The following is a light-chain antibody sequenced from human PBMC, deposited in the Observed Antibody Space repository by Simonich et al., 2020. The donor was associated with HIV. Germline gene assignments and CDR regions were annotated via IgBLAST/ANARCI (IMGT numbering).Light chain of an antibody. CDR2: GAS. V-gene: IGKV3-20*01. CDR3: QQHGASSIT. J-gene: IGKJ5*01. CDR1: QSVSSSY. Sequence: EIVLTQSPGTLSLSPGERATLSCRASQSVSSSYLAWHQQKPGQAPRLLIYGASSRAPGIPDRFSGSGSGADFTLTISRLEPEDFAVYYCQQHGASSITFGQGTRLEIK.